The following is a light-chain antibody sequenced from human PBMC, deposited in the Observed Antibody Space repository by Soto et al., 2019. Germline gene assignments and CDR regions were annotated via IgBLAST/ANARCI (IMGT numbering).Light chain of an antibody. V-gene: IGKV1-39*01. CDR2: AAS. CDR3: QQYDGAPLT. Sequence: DIQMTQSPSPLSASVGDRVTVTCRASQSISRYLNWYQQKPGNAPKLLIYAASNLQSGVPSRFSGSGSGTDFTLTINRLEPEDFAVYFCQQYDGAPLTFGPGTKVDVK. J-gene: IGKJ3*01. CDR1: QSISRY.